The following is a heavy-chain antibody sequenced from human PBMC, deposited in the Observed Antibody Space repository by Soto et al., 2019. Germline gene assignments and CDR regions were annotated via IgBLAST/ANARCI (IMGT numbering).Heavy chain of an antibody. CDR2: ISGSGFST. CDR1: GFTFNSYA. Sequence: PGGSLRLSCAASGFTFNSYAMSWVRQTPGRGLEWVSAISGSGFSTYYADSVKGRFTISRDSSKNTLDLQMNSLRAEDTAVYYCAKAPYCYDSSGYYFHALDIWGQGTMVTVSS. V-gene: IGHV3-23*01. J-gene: IGHJ3*02. CDR3: AKAPYCYDSSGYYFHALDI. D-gene: IGHD3-22*01.